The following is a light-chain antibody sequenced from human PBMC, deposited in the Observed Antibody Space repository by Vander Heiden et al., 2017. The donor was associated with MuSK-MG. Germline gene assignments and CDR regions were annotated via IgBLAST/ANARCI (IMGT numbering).Light chain of an antibody. CDR1: KLGTKH. Sequence: SYELTQPASGSVSPGQTASITCSGEKLGTKHVCWYQQKPGQSPVMVIFQDNKRPSGIPERFSGSNSGNTATLTISGTQAVDEAYYYCQAWDSSTVVFGGGTKLAVL. CDR2: QDN. CDR3: QAWDSSTVV. J-gene: IGLJ2*01. V-gene: IGLV3-1*01.